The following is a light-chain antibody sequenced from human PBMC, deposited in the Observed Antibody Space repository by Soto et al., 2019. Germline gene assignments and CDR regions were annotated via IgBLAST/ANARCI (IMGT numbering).Light chain of an antibody. CDR2: GHT. Sequence: QSALTQPASVSGSPGQSITISCTGTHSDIGSYNLVSWYQHLPGRVPKLIIFGHTERTSGVPNRFSGSKSGSTAYLTISGLQAEDEADYYCCSYVGTLVVFGGGTKLTVL. CDR1: HSDIGSYNL. V-gene: IGLV2-23*01. CDR3: CSYVGTLVV. J-gene: IGLJ2*01.